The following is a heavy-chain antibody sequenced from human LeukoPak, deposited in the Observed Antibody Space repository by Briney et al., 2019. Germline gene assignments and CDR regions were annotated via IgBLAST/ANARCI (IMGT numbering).Heavy chain of an antibody. J-gene: IGHJ4*02. V-gene: IGHV1-69*04. D-gene: IGHD1-7*01. CDR3: ARDRVSITGTTGLGY. Sequence: GASVKVSCKTSGGTFSSYAISWVRQAPGQGLEWMGRIIPILGIANYAQKFQGRVTITADKSTSTAYMELSSLRSEDTAVYNCARDRVSITGTTGLGYWGQGTLVTVSS. CDR1: GGTFSSYA. CDR2: IIPILGIA.